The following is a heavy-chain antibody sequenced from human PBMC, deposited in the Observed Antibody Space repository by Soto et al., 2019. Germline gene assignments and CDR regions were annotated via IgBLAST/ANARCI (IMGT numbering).Heavy chain of an antibody. CDR2: ISSFNGNT. Sequence: GASVKVSCKASGYSLTSYGVSWVRQAPGQGLKWMGWISSFNGNTNYAQNLQGRVTMTTDTSTNTAYMDLRSLRSDDTAVYYCARGAYGDSFDYWGQGTLVTVSS. D-gene: IGHD4-17*01. J-gene: IGHJ4*02. CDR3: ARGAYGDSFDY. CDR1: GYSLTSYG. V-gene: IGHV1-18*01.